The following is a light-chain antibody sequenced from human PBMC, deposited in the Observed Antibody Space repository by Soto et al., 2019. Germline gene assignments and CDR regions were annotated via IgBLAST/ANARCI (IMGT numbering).Light chain of an antibody. J-gene: IGLJ3*02. CDR1: RSNIGRNF. CDR2: RNN. Sequence: QAVVTQSPSASGTPGQRVTISCSGSRSNIGRNFAYWYQHVPGTAPRLLIQRNNERPSGVPDRFSGSKSGTSVSLVISGLRSDDEATYYCAAWDDTLDAQVFGGGTKLTVL. V-gene: IGLV1-47*01. CDR3: AAWDDTLDAQV.